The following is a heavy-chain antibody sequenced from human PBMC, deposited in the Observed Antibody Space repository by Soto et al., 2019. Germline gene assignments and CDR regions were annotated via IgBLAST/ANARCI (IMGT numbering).Heavy chain of an antibody. Sequence: QVQLVQSGAEVKKPGASVKVSCKASGYTFTSYGISWVRQAPGQGLEWMGWISAYNGNTNYAQKLQGRVTMTKETSTSTAYMELRSLRSDDTAVYYCARGDAINYDYVWGSYRPTDYWGQGTLVTVSS. CDR2: ISAYNGNT. J-gene: IGHJ4*02. CDR3: ARGDAINYDYVWGSYRPTDY. V-gene: IGHV1-18*01. D-gene: IGHD3-16*02. CDR1: GYTFTSYG.